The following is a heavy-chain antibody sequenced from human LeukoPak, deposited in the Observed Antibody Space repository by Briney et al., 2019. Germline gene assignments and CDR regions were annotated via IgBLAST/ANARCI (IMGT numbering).Heavy chain of an antibody. CDR1: GFTFSSYE. CDR2: ISSSGSTI. Sequence: GRSLRLSCAASGFTFSSYEMNWVRQAPGKGLEWVSYISSSGSTIYYADSVKGRFTISRDNAKNSLYLQMNSLRAEDTAVYYCARYSSGWYDWFDPWGQGTLVTVSS. J-gene: IGHJ5*02. CDR3: ARYSSGWYDWFDP. D-gene: IGHD6-19*01. V-gene: IGHV3-48*03.